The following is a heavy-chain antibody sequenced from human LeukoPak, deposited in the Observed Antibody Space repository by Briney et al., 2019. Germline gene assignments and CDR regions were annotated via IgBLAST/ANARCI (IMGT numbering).Heavy chain of an antibody. J-gene: IGHJ4*02. CDR3: AVGSGEFDY. V-gene: IGHV4-59*01. CDR2: IYYSGST. D-gene: IGHD2-15*01. CDR1: GGSISSYY. Sequence: SETLSLTCTVSGGSISSYYWSWIRQPPGKGLEWIGYIYYSGSTNYNPSLKSRVTISVDTSKNQFSLKLSSVTAADTAVYYCAVGSGEFDYWGQGTLVTVSS.